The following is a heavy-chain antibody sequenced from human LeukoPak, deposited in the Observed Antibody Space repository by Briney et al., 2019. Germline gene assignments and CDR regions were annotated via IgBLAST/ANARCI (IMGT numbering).Heavy chain of an antibody. D-gene: IGHD2-15*01. CDR2: ISSSSSYI. J-gene: IGHJ3*02. Sequence: GGSLRLSCTASAFTFSSYSMNWVRQAPGKGLEWVSSISSSSSYIYYADSVNGRFTISRDNAKNSLYLQMNSLRAEDTAVYYCARSRGWWDRPRMYAFDIWGQGTMVTVSS. CDR1: AFTFSSYS. V-gene: IGHV3-21*01. CDR3: ARSRGWWDRPRMYAFDI.